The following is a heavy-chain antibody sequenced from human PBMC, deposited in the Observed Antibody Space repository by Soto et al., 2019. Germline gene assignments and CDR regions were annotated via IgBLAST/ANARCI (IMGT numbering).Heavy chain of an antibody. CDR2: MGGSGRST. CDR3: ARDKKWAFDY. V-gene: IGHV3-23*01. CDR1: GFTFGASN. D-gene: IGHD1-26*01. J-gene: IGHJ4*02. Sequence: GGSLRLSCAASGFTFGASNLQWVRQAPGKGLEWVSSMGGSGRSTYYTDSVKGRFTISRDNSKNSVYLQMNSLRDEDTAVYYCARDKKWAFDYWGQGALVTVSS.